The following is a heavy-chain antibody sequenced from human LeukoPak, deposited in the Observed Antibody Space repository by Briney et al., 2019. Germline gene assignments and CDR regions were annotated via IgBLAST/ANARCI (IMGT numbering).Heavy chain of an antibody. J-gene: IGHJ3*02. CDR1: GGSISSGSYY. V-gene: IGHV4-61*02. CDR2: IYTSGST. Sequence: PSETLSLTCTVSGGSISSGSYYWSWIRQPAGKGLEWIGRIYTSGSTNYNPSLKSRVTISVDTSKNQSSLKLSSVTAADTAVYYCARGVWGVVPAASGAFDIWGQGTMVTVSS. D-gene: IGHD2-2*01. CDR3: ARGVWGVVPAASGAFDI.